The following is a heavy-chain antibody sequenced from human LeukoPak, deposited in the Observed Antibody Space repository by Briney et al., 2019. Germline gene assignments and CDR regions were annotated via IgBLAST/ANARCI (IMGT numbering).Heavy chain of an antibody. J-gene: IGHJ4*02. CDR3: AKTPSLQVIAAAGTHYFDY. D-gene: IGHD6-13*01. V-gene: IGHV3-23*01. CDR2: ISGSGGST. CDR1: GFTFSSYA. Sequence: GGSLRLSCAASGFTFSSYAMSWVRQAPGKGLEWVSAISGSGGSTYYADSVKGRFTISRDNSKNTLYLQMNSLRAEDTAVYYCAKTPSLQVIAAAGTHYFDYWGQGTLVTVSS.